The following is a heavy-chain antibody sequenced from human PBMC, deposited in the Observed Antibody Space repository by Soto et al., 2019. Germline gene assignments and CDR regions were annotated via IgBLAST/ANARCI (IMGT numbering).Heavy chain of an antibody. CDR1: GFTFNNYA. Sequence: VQVLESGGGLVQPGGSLRLSCAASGFTFNNYAMNWVRQAPGKGLEWVSGIIGDGSTTYYADSVKGRFTISRDNSKNTLFLQMNSLRAEDTAVYYCARGKGLTVSSTNYWGQGALVTVSS. CDR2: IIGDGSTT. CDR3: ARGKGLTVSSTNY. V-gene: IGHV3-23*01. D-gene: IGHD2-2*01. J-gene: IGHJ4*02.